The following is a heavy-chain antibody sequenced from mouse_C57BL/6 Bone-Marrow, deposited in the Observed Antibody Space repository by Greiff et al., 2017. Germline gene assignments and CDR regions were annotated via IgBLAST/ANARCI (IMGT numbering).Heavy chain of an antibody. CDR1: GYTFTSYW. V-gene: IGHV1-5*01. CDR2: IYPGNSDT. D-gene: IGHD2-3*01. J-gene: IGHJ2*01. CDR3: RSYDGYPIFDY. Sequence: VQLQQSGTVLARPGASVKMSCKTSGYTFTSYWMHWVKQRPGQGLEWIGAIYPGNSDTSYNQKFKGKAKLTAVTSASTAYMELSSLTNEDSAVYYCRSYDGYPIFDYWGQGTTLTVSS.